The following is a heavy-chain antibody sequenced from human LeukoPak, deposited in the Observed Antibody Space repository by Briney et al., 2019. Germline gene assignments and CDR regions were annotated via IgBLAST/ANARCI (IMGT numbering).Heavy chain of an antibody. Sequence: SETLSLTCAVYGGSFSGYYWNWIRQPPGKGLEWIGEINHSGSTNYNPSLKSRVTISVDTSKNQFSLKLSSVTAADTAVYYCARRSYSNGLSWGQGTLVTVSS. CDR2: INHSGST. V-gene: IGHV4-34*01. CDR3: ARRSYSNGLS. D-gene: IGHD6-19*01. J-gene: IGHJ4*02. CDR1: GGSFSGYY.